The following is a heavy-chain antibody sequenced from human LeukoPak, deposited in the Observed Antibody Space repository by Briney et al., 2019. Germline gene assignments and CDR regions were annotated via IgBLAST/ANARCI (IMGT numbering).Heavy chain of an antibody. CDR3: VTHYYGSGTYFFGY. Sequence: GGSLRLSCAASGFTFSSYWMSWVRQAPGKGLEWVANIKQDGSEKYYVDSVKGRFTISRDNSKNTLYLQMNSLRADDTAVYHCVTHYYGSGTYFFGYWGQGTLVTVSS. J-gene: IGHJ4*02. D-gene: IGHD3-10*01. CDR1: GFTFSSYW. CDR2: IKQDGSEK. V-gene: IGHV3-7*03.